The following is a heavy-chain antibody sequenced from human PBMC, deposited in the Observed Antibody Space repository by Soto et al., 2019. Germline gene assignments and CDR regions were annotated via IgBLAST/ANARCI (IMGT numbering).Heavy chain of an antibody. Sequence: PGGSLRLSCAASGFTFSSYGMHWVRQAPGKGLEWVAVISYDGSNKYYADSVKGRFTISRDNSKNTLYLQMNSLRAEDTAVYYCAKGPGTTGTFDYWGQGTLVTVSS. CDR2: ISYDGSNK. J-gene: IGHJ4*02. D-gene: IGHD1-1*01. V-gene: IGHV3-30*18. CDR3: AKGPGTTGTFDY. CDR1: GFTFSSYG.